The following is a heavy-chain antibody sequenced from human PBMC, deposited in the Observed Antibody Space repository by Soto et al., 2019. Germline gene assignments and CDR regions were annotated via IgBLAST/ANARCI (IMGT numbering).Heavy chain of an antibody. J-gene: IGHJ6*02. D-gene: IGHD1-1*01. CDR3: ARGGKERFRGSRMDV. V-gene: IGHV1-69*01. Sequence: QVQLVQSGAEVKKPGTSVKVSCKVSGGTFSSYAISWVRQAPGQGLEWMGEIISIFGTAMYAQKFQGRVTIIEDESGSTAYMERSGLRTEATAVNYCARGGKERFRGSRMDVWGQGANVTVS. CDR1: GGTFSSYA. CDR2: IISIFGTA.